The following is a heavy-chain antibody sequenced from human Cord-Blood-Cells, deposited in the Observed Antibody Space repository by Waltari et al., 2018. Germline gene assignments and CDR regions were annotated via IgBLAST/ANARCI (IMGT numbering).Heavy chain of an antibody. CDR1: GFTFSSYW. J-gene: IGHJ4*02. CDR3: AREGITGASFDY. Sequence: EVQLVESGGGLVQPGGSLRLSCAASGFTFSSYWMSWVRQAPGKGLEWVAKIKKDGSEKYYVDSVKGRFTISRDNAKNSLYLQMNSLRAEDTAVYYCAREGITGASFDYWGQGTLVTVSS. D-gene: IGHD1-20*01. V-gene: IGHV3-7*01. CDR2: IKKDGSEK.